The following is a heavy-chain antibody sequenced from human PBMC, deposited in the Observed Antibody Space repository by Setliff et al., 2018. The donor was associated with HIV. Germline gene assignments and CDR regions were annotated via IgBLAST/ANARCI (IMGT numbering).Heavy chain of an antibody. CDR2: IYYSGST. V-gene: IGHV4-39*07. D-gene: IGHD3-10*01. Sequence: SETLSLTCTVSGGSISSSSYYWGWIRQPPGKGLEWIGNIYYSGSTYYNPSLKSRVTISVDTSKNQFSLKLKSVTAADTALYYCARLVRGGSGHYFDYWGQGKLVTVSS. CDR1: GGSISSSSYY. J-gene: IGHJ4*02. CDR3: ARLVRGGSGHYFDY.